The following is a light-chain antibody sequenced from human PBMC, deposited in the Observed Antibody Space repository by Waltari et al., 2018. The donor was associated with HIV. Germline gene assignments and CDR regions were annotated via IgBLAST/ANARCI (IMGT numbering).Light chain of an antibody. Sequence: DINMTQSPSSLSASVGDTVTITCRASQSISSFLNWYQQKPGKAPKVLIFAASSLQSGVPSRFSGSGSGTDFTLTISSLQPEDFATYYCQQSYSTVYTFGQGTKLEIK. J-gene: IGKJ2*01. V-gene: IGKV1-39*01. CDR3: QQSYSTVYT. CDR2: AAS. CDR1: QSISSF.